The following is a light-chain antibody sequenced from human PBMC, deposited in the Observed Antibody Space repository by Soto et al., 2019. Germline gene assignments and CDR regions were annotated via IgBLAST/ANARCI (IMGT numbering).Light chain of an antibody. CDR1: QSVSSN. J-gene: IGKJ1*01. V-gene: IGKV3-15*01. CDR2: GAS. Sequence: EIVMTQFPATLSVSPGERATLSCRASQSVSSNLAWYQQKPGQAPRLLIYGASTRATGIPARFSGSGSGTEFTLTISSLQSEDSALYSCHQYNNWPPTWTFGQGTKVDIK. CDR3: HQYNNWPPTWT.